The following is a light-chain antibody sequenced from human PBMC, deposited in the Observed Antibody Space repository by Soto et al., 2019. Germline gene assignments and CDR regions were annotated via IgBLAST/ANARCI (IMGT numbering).Light chain of an antibody. CDR2: GAS. V-gene: IGKV1-9*01. Sequence: DIQMTQSPSTLSASVGDRVTITCRASQGITSYLAWYQQKPGKAPNLLIYGASTLQSGVPSRFSGSGSGTDFTLTISSLQPEDFATYYCQQRNSYPITFGQGTRLEIK. CDR1: QGITSY. CDR3: QQRNSYPIT. J-gene: IGKJ5*01.